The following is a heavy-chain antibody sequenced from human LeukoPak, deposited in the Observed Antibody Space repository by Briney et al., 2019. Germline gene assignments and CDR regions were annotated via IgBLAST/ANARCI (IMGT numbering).Heavy chain of an antibody. Sequence: PGGSLRLSCAASGFTFSSYAMNWVRQAPGKGLEWVSGISGSGGSTYYADSVKGRFTISRDNSKNTLYLQMNSLRAEDTAVYYCAELSHEGYSGPRAMDVWGQGTTVTVSS. J-gene: IGHJ6*02. CDR3: AELSHEGYSGPRAMDV. V-gene: IGHV3-23*01. D-gene: IGHD5-12*01. CDR2: ISGSGGST. CDR1: GFTFSSYA.